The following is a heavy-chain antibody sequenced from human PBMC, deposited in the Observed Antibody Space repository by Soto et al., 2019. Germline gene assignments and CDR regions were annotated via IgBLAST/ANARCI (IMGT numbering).Heavy chain of an antibody. Sequence: SETLSLTCTVSGGSISSYYWSWFRQPPGKGLEWIGYISYSGSTNYNPSLKSRVTISVDTSKNQFSLKLSSVTAADTAVYYCARSPPGPSYWFDPWGQGTLVTVSS. V-gene: IGHV4-59*01. CDR3: ARSPPGPSYWFDP. J-gene: IGHJ5*02. CDR1: GGSISSYY. CDR2: ISYSGST.